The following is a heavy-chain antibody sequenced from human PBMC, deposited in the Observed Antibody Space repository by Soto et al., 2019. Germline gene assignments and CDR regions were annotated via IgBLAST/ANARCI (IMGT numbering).Heavy chain of an antibody. D-gene: IGHD3-9*01. V-gene: IGHV4-59*01. Sequence: SETLSLTCTVSGGSISSYYWSWIRQPPGKGLEWIGYIYYSGSTNYNPSLKSRVTISVDTSKNQFSLKLSSVTAADTAVYYCARVNTGYYPYYFDYWGQGTLVTVSS. CDR2: IYYSGST. CDR3: ARVNTGYYPYYFDY. J-gene: IGHJ4*02. CDR1: GGSISSYY.